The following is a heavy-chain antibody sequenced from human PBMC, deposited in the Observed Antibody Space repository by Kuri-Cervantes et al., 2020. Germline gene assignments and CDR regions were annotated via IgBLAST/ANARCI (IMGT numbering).Heavy chain of an antibody. D-gene: IGHD2-2*01. CDR2: ISSSSSYI. J-gene: IGHJ4*02. CDR3: AREDCSSTSCYFDH. CDR1: GFTFSNSD. Sequence: GGSLRLSCAASGFTFSNSDMNWVRQAPGKGLEWVSSISSSSSYIYYADPVKGRFTISRDNAKNSLYLQMNSLRAEDTAVYYCAREDCSSTSCYFDHWGQGTLVTVSS. V-gene: IGHV3-21*01.